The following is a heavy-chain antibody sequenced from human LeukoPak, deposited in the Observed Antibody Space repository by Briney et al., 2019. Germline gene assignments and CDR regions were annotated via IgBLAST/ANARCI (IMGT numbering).Heavy chain of an antibody. V-gene: IGHV1-24*01. CDR3: ATAPYGEYVPVERVD. J-gene: IGHJ4*02. CDR2: FDPEDGET. CDR1: GYTLTELS. D-gene: IGHD4-17*01. Sequence: ASVKVSCKVSGYTLTELSMHWVRQAPGKVLEWMGGFDPEDGETIYAQKFQGRVTMTEDTSTDTAYMELSSLRSEDTAVYYCATAPYGEYVPVERVDWGQGTLVIVSS.